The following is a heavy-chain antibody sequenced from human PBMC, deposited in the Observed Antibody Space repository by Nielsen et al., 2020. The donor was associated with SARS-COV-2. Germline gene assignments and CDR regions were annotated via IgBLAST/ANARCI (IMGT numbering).Heavy chain of an antibody. Sequence: ASVKVSCKASGYTFTSYGISWVRQAPGQGLEWMGWISAYNGNTNYAQKHQGRVTMTTDTSTSTAYMELRSLRSDDTAVYYCARMGPELLWFGESIPYYYGMDVWGQGTTVTVSS. CDR1: GYTFTSYG. CDR2: ISAYNGNT. CDR3: ARMGPELLWFGESIPYYYGMDV. D-gene: IGHD3-10*01. J-gene: IGHJ6*02. V-gene: IGHV1-18*04.